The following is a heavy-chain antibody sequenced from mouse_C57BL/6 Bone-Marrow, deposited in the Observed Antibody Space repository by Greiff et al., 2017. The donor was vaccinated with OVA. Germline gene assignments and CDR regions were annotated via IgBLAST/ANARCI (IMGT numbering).Heavy chain of an antibody. Sequence: EVQLQESGEGLVKPGGSLKLSCAASGFTFSSYAMSWVRQTPEKRLEWVAYISSGGDYIYYADTVKGRFTISRDNARNTLYLQMSSLKSEDTAMYYCTREDYYGSSYLYAMDYWGQGTSVTVSS. CDR2: ISSGGDYI. J-gene: IGHJ4*01. V-gene: IGHV5-9-1*02. CDR1: GFTFSSYA. D-gene: IGHD1-1*01. CDR3: TREDYYGSSYLYAMDY.